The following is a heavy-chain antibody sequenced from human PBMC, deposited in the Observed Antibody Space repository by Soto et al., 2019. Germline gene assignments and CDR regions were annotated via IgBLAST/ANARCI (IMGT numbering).Heavy chain of an antibody. J-gene: IGHJ6*02. CDR1: GFTFSSYG. Sequence: GESLKISCAASGFTFSSYGMHWVRQAPGKGLEWVAVISYDGSNKYYADSVKGRFTISRDNSKNTLYLQMNSLRAEDTALYYCAKDLRSGDSYYYYGMDVWGQGTTVTVSS. CDR2: ISYDGSNK. D-gene: IGHD4-17*01. V-gene: IGHV3-30*18. CDR3: AKDLRSGDSYYYYGMDV.